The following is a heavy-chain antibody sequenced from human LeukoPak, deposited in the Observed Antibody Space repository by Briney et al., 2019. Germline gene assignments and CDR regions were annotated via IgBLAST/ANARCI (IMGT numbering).Heavy chain of an antibody. J-gene: IGHJ4*02. D-gene: IGHD6-19*01. CDR2: IYYSGST. CDR3: ARLTSSSGWYYFDY. Sequence: SETLSLTCTVSGGSISSGDYYWSWIRQPPGKGLEWIGYIYYSGSTYYNPSLKSRVTMSVDTSKNQFSLKLSSVTAADTAVYYCARLTSSSGWYYFDYWGQGTLVTVSS. V-gene: IGHV4-30-4*01. CDR1: GGSISSGDYY.